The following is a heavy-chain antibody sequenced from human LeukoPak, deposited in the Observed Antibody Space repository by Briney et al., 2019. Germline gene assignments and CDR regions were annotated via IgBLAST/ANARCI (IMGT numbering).Heavy chain of an antibody. V-gene: IGHV1-18*01. Sequence: ASGKLSCKAAGYTFTSYGISWGREAPGQGLEWMGWISAYNGNTNYARKLQGRVTMTTDTSTSTAYMELRSLRSDDTAVYYCARGPLIAVAGRAIPWYFDYWGQGTLVTVSS. CDR1: GYTFTSYG. J-gene: IGHJ4*02. D-gene: IGHD6-19*01. CDR3: ARGPLIAVAGRAIPWYFDY. CDR2: ISAYNGNT.